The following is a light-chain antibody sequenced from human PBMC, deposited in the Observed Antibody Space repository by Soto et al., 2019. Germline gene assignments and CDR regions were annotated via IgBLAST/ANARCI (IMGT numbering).Light chain of an antibody. CDR1: QSVGSC. Sequence: ETVLTQSPATLSLSPGEGATLSCRASQSVGSCLAWYQHKPGQAPRLLIYDASNRATGIPARFSGSGSGTDFTLTISSLESEEFAVYYCQQCANRLTFGGGTEVEIK. J-gene: IGKJ4*01. V-gene: IGKV3-11*01. CDR2: DAS. CDR3: QQCANRLT.